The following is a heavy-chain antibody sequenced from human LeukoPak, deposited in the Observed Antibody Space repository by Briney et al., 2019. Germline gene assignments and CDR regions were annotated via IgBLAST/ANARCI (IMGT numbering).Heavy chain of an antibody. Sequence: GGSQRLSCAASGFTFNSYSMNWVRQAPGKGLEWVSSISSSSSYIYYADSVKGRFTISRGNAKNSLYLQMNSLRAEDTAVYYCARDIYSYMDVWGKGTTVTVSS. CDR1: GFTFNSYS. CDR3: ARDIYSYMDV. J-gene: IGHJ6*03. V-gene: IGHV3-21*01. CDR2: ISSSSSYI. D-gene: IGHD2-21*01.